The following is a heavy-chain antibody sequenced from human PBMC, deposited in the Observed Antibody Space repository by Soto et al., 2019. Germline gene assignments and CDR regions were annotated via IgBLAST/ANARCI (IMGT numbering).Heavy chain of an antibody. CDR2: IALTSSTI. Sequence: GGSLRLSCAASGFCLSDNAMNWVRRAPGKGLEWISYIALTSSTIYYADSVKGRFTISRDNAQNSVFLQMNSLRDDDTAVYFCARYLRGDPYYAMDFWGQGTMVTVFS. CDR3: ARYLRGDPYYAMDF. CDR1: GFCLSDNA. D-gene: IGHD3-16*01. V-gene: IGHV3-48*02. J-gene: IGHJ6*02.